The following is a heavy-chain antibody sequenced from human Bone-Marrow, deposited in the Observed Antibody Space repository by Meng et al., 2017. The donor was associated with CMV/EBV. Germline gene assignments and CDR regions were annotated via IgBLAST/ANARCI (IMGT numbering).Heavy chain of an antibody. D-gene: IGHD2-2*01. Sequence: SVKVSCKASGGTFSSYAISWVRQAPGQGLEWMGGIIPIFGTANYAQKVQGRVTTTTDESTSTAYMELSSLRSEDTAVYYCAIGRRDCSSTSCFYCFDYWGEGTLVTVSS. CDR1: GGTFSSYA. CDR3: AIGRRDCSSTSCFYCFDY. CDR2: IIPIFGTA. V-gene: IGHV1-69*05. J-gene: IGHJ4*02.